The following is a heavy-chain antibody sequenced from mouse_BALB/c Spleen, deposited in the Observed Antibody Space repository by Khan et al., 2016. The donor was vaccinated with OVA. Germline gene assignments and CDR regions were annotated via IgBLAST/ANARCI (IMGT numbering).Heavy chain of an antibody. D-gene: IGHD1-1*01. V-gene: IGHV3-2*02. CDR3: AKGNYYGYYFDY. CDR1: GYSITSGYA. Sequence: EVQLQESGPGLVKPSQSLSLTCTVTGYSITSGYAWNWIRQFPGNKLEWMGYISYSGVTSYTPSLKSRITITRDTSKNQFFLRLNSVTTEDTATYCCAKGNYYGYYFDYWGQGTTLTVSS. CDR2: ISYSGVT. J-gene: IGHJ2*01.